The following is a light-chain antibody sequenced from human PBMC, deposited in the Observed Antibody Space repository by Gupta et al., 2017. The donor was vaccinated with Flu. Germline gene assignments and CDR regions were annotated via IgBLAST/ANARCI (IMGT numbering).Light chain of an antibody. CDR3: QQYGSSPGYT. Sequence: EIVLTQSPGTLSLSPGERATLSCRASQSVSSSYLAWYQQKPGQAPRLLIYGASSRATGIPDRFSGSGSGTDFTLTISRLETEDFAVYYCQQYGSSPGYTCGQGTKLEIK. J-gene: IGKJ2*01. V-gene: IGKV3-20*01. CDR1: QSVSSSY. CDR2: GAS.